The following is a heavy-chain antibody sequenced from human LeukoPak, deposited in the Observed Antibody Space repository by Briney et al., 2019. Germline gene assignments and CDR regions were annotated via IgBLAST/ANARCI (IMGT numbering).Heavy chain of an antibody. Sequence: PGGSLRLSCAASGFTFSDYYMNWVRQAPGKGREWISYISISGFTVYYADSVKGRFTISRDNNDNLLYLEMTSLRPEDTATYYCAGNFYDGSGYPTFDYWGQGALVAVSS. D-gene: IGHD3-22*01. CDR2: ISISGFTV. V-gene: IGHV3-11*04. J-gene: IGHJ4*02. CDR3: AGNFYDGSGYPTFDY. CDR1: GFTFSDYY.